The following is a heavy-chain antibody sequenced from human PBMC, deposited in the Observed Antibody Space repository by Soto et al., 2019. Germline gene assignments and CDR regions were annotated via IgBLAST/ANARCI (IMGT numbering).Heavy chain of an antibody. D-gene: IGHD3-22*01. J-gene: IGHJ6*02. Sequence: GGSLRLSCAASGFTFSSYAMSWVRQAPGKGLEWVSAISGSGGSTYYADSVKGRFTISRDNSKNTLYLQMNSLRAEGTAVYYCAKDLVAGLLPYYYYYYGMDVWGQGTTVTVSS. CDR1: GFTFSSYA. CDR3: AKDLVAGLLPYYYYYYGMDV. CDR2: ISGSGGST. V-gene: IGHV3-23*01.